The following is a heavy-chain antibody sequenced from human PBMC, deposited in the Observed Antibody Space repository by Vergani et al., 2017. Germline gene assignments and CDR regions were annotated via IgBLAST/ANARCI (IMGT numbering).Heavy chain of an antibody. CDR1: GFTFSSYS. V-gene: IGHV3-48*01. CDR3: ARGPGATIFGVVIDYYYYGMDV. D-gene: IGHD3-3*01. CDR2: ISSSSSTI. J-gene: IGHJ6*02. Sequence: EVQLAESGGGLVQPGGSLRLSCAASGFTFSSYSMNWVRQAPGKGLEWVSYISSSSSTIYYADSVKGRFTISRDNAKNSLYLQMNSLRAEDTAVYYCARGPGATIFGVVIDYYYYGMDVWGQGTTVTVSS.